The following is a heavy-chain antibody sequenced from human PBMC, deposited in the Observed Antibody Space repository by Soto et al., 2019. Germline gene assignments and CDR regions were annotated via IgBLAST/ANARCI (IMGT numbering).Heavy chain of an antibody. D-gene: IGHD3-10*01. CDR2: IWYDGSNK. Sequence: GGSLRLSCASSGFTFSSYGMHWVRQAPGKGLEWVAVIWYDGSNKYYADSVKGRFTISRDNSKNTLYLQMNSLRAEDTAVYYCARTPGMVRGGLNYYYGMDVWGQGTTVTVSS. CDR1: GFTFSSYG. V-gene: IGHV3-33*01. J-gene: IGHJ6*02. CDR3: ARTPGMVRGGLNYYYGMDV.